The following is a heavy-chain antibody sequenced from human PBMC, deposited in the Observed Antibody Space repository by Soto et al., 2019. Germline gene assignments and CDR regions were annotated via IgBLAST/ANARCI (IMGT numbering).Heavy chain of an antibody. D-gene: IGHD2-2*01. CDR2: ISYDGGNK. V-gene: IGHV3-30-3*01. CDR1: GFTFSSYA. CDR3: ARILVPVVPAAHGAGDY. Sequence: PGGSLRLSCAASGFTFSSYAMHWVRQAPGKGLEWVAVISYDGGNKYYADSVKGRFTISRDNSKNTLYLQMNSLRAEDTAVYYCARILVPVVPAAHGAGDYWGQGTLVTVSS. J-gene: IGHJ4*02.